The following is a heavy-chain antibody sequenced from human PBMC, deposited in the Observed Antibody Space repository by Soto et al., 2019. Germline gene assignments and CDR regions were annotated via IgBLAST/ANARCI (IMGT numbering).Heavy chain of an antibody. CDR2: ISSSGSTI. V-gene: IGHV3-11*01. CDR3: ATVVPAAIYVYYYGMDV. J-gene: IGHJ6*02. CDR1: GFTFSDYY. Sequence: PGGSLRLSCAASGFTFSDYYMSWIRQAPGKGLEWVSYISSSGSTIYYADSVKGRFTISRDNAKNSLYLQMNSLRAEDTAVYYCATVVPAAIYVYYYGMDVWGQGTTVTVSS. D-gene: IGHD2-2*01.